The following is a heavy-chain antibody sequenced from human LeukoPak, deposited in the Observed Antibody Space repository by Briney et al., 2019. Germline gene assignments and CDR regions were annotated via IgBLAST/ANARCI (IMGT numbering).Heavy chain of an antibody. V-gene: IGHV3-74*01. D-gene: IGHD2-21*01. CDR3: ARYVVASACFDS. J-gene: IGHJ4*02. Sequence: PGGSLRLSCAASGFTLSDYWMHWVRQAPGEGLVWVSRMNSDGTTTTYADSVRGRFTISRDNAKNTLYLQMNSLRADDTAVYYCARYVVASACFDSWGQGTLVTVSS. CDR2: MNSDGTTT. CDR1: GFTLSDYW.